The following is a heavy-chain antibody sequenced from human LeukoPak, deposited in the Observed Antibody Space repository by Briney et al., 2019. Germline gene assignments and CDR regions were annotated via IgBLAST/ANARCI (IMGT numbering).Heavy chain of an antibody. V-gene: IGHV3-23*01. CDR2: IIGKSNTP. CDR3: AKDERPDAKWSIDY. D-gene: IGHD1-14*01. J-gene: IGHJ4*02. CDR1: GFTFSTYT. Sequence: GGSLRLSCAASGFTFSTYTMNWVRQAPGKGLEWVSAIIGKSNTPYYAHSVKGRFTISRDDSKNTVWLHMNSLRAEDTAVYYCAKDERPDAKWSIDYGGQGTLVTVSS.